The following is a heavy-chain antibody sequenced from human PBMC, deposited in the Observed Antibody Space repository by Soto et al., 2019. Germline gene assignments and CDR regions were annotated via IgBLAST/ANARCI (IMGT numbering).Heavy chain of an antibody. Sequence: EVQLVESGGGLVQPGGSLRLSCAASGFTFSSYSMNWVRQAPGKGLEWVSYISSSSSTIYYADSVKGRFTISRDNAKNSLYLQMNSLRDEDTAVYYCASNRDGYTHEGKNYYYYGMDVWGQGTTVTVSS. CDR2: ISSSSSTI. CDR1: GFTFSSYS. J-gene: IGHJ6*02. D-gene: IGHD5-12*01. V-gene: IGHV3-48*02. CDR3: ASNRDGYTHEGKNYYYYGMDV.